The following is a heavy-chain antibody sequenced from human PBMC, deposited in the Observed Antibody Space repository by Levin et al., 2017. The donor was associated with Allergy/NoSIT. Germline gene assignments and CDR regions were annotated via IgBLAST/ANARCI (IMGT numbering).Heavy chain of an antibody. Sequence: SETLSLTCTVSGGSISSSSYSWGWIRQPPGKGLEWIGNIYYSGSTYYNPSLKSRVTISVDTSKNQFSLNLSSVTAADTAVYYCARRNHYRSYADYWGQGTLVTVSS. D-gene: IGHD3-16*01. J-gene: IGHJ4*02. V-gene: IGHV4-39*01. CDR1: GGSISSSSYS. CDR2: IYYSGST. CDR3: ARRNHYRSYADY.